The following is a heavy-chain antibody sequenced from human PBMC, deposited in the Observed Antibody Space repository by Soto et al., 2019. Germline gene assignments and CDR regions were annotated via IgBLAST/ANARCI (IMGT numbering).Heavy chain of an antibody. CDR2: INPSGGST. D-gene: IGHD1-7*01. CDR1: GYTFTSYY. V-gene: IGHV1-46*01. Sequence: QVQLVQSGAEVKKPGASVKVSCKASGYTFTSYYMHWVRQAPGQGLEWMGIINPSGGSTSYAQKFQGRVTMTRDTSTSTVYMELSSLRSEDTAVYYCAAPARGGTTMIWSYYYDGMDVWGQGTTVTVSS. J-gene: IGHJ6*02. CDR3: AAPARGGTTMIWSYYYDGMDV.